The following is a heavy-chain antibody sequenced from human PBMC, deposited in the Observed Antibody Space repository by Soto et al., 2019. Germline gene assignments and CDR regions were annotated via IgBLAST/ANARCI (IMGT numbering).Heavy chain of an antibody. D-gene: IGHD6-6*01. J-gene: IGHJ6*02. CDR1: GGSFSGYY. Sequence: QVQLQQWGAGLLKPSETLSLTCAVYGGSFSGYYWSWIRQPPGKGLEWIGEINHSGSTNYNPSLKSRVTISVGTSKNQFSLKLSSVTAADTDVYYCARGLGIAARLGGYYYYGMDVWGQGTTVTVSS. CDR2: INHSGST. CDR3: ARGLGIAARLGGYYYYGMDV. V-gene: IGHV4-34*01.